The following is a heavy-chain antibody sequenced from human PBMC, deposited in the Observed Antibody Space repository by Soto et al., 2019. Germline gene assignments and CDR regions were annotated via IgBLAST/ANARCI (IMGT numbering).Heavy chain of an antibody. CDR3: VHHGGVPYYHDF. V-gene: IGHV4-4*03. J-gene: IGHJ4*02. Sequence: QVQLQESGPGLVNPPGTLSLTCAVSGGSLSSSSWWSWVRQPPGKTLEWLGEIFYSGSTKYNPSLNSRGTISADQSKNDFSLRLSSVTAADTAVYYCVHHGGVPYYHDFWGQGMLVTVSS. CDR2: IFYSGST. CDR1: GGSLSSSSW. D-gene: IGHD2-8*01.